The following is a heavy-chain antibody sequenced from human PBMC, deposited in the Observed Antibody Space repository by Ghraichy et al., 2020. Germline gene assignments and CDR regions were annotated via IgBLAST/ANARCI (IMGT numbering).Heavy chain of an antibody. CDR3: ASPTVAPWWYFDL. CDR2: IYYSGST. V-gene: IGHV4-31*03. D-gene: IGHD4-23*01. Sequence: SETLSLTCTVSGGSISSGGYYWSWIRQHPGKGLEWIGYIYYSGSTYYNPSLKSRVTISLDTSKNQFSLKLSSVTAADTAVYYCASPTVAPWWYFDLWGRGTLVTVSS. CDR1: GGSISSGGYY. J-gene: IGHJ2*01.